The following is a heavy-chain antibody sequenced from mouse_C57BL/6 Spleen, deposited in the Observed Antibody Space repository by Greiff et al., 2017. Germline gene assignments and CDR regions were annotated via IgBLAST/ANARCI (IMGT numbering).Heavy chain of an antibody. CDR1: GYAFSSSW. Sequence: QVQLKQSGPVLVKPGASVKISCKASGYAFSSSWMNWVKQGPGKGLEWIGRIYPGDGDTNYNGKFKGKATLTADKSSSTAYMQLSSLTSEDSAVYLCAREGSIYDGGHWGQGTLVTVSA. J-gene: IGHJ3*01. V-gene: IGHV1-82*01. CDR3: AREGSIYDGGH. D-gene: IGHD2-3*01. CDR2: IYPGDGDT.